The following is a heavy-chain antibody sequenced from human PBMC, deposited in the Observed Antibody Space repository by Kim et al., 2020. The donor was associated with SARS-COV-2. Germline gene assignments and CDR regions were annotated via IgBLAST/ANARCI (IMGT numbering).Heavy chain of an antibody. V-gene: IGHV3-30*18. D-gene: IGHD3-3*01. CDR3: AKVEGREWLLYHLDY. CDR1: GFTFSSYG. Sequence: GGSLRLSCAASGFTFSSYGMHWVRQAPGKGLEWVAVISYDGSNKYYADSVKGRFTISRDNSKNTLYLQMNSLRAEDTAVYYCAKVEGREWLLYHLDYWGQGTLVTVSS. CDR2: ISYDGSNK. J-gene: IGHJ4*02.